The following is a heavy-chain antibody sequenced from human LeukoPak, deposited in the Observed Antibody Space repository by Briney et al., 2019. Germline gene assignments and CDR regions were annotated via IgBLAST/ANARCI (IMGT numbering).Heavy chain of an antibody. J-gene: IGHJ4*02. D-gene: IGHD1-26*01. CDR1: GFTFSNYA. CDR3: VKDLMGGSYVSVD. Sequence: GCALTLPCSAYGFTFSNYAMHCVHQAPGQGLEYFSAISSNGGSTYYADSVKGRITISRDNSKNTLYIQRRRLRAEDTAVYYCVKDLMGGSYVSVDWGQGTLVTVSS. CDR2: ISSNGGST. V-gene: IGHV3-64D*06.